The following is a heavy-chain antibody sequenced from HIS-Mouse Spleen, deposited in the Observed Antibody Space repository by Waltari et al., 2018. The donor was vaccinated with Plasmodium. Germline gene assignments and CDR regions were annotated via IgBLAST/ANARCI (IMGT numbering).Heavy chain of an antibody. J-gene: IGHJ2*01. CDR2: IKQDGSEK. D-gene: IGHD6-13*01. CDR3: ASSWYWYFDL. CDR1: GFPFRCYW. Sequence: VQLVESGWGLVQPGGSLSLSCAAPGFPFRCYWMSRVRQAPGKGLEWVANIKQDGSEKYYVDAVKGRFTISRDNAKNSLYLQMNSLRAEDTAVYYCASSWYWYFDLWGRGTLVTVSS. V-gene: IGHV3-7*01.